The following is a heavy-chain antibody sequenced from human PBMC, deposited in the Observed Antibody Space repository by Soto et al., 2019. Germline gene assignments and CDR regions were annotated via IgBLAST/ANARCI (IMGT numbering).Heavy chain of an antibody. CDR2: ISGSGGST. D-gene: IGHD6-13*01. CDR1: GLTFSSYA. CDR3: AKEAGSSWYSYEIHYYYGMDV. V-gene: IGHV3-23*01. J-gene: IGHJ6*02. Sequence: PGWSLRLSCAASGLTFSSYAMSWVRQGPGTGLEWVSAISGSGGSTYYADSVKGRLTISRDNSKNTLYLQMNSLRAEDTAVYYCAKEAGSSWYSYEIHYYYGMDVWGQGTTVTVSS.